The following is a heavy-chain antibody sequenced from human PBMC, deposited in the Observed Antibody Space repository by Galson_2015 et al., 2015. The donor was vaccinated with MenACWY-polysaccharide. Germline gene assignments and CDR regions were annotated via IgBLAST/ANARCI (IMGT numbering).Heavy chain of an antibody. CDR3: ARPQDTSGSYPDY. CDR1: GFTFSGYG. J-gene: IGHJ4*02. CDR2: IWYDGSKK. Sequence: SLRLSCAASGFTFSGYGMHWVRQAPGKGLEWVAVIWYDGSKKYYADSVKGRFTISRDNSKNTLYLQMNSLRGEDTAVYYCARPQDTSGSYPDYWGQGTLVTVSS. D-gene: IGHD3-22*01. V-gene: IGHV3-33*01.